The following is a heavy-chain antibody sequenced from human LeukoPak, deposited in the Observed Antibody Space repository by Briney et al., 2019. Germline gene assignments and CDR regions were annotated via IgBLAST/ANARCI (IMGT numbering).Heavy chain of an antibody. CDR2: MNPKSGNT. J-gene: IGHJ6*03. D-gene: IGHD3-22*01. Sequence: PWASVKVSCKASGYTFTSYDINWVRQATGQGLEWMGWMNPKSGNTGYAQKFQGRVTITRNTSISTAYMVLSSLRSEDTAVYYCARGVKNYYDSSGYYLGYYYYYMDVWGKGTTVTVSS. CDR3: ARGVKNYYDSSGYYLGYYYYYMDV. V-gene: IGHV1-8*03. CDR1: GYTFTSYD.